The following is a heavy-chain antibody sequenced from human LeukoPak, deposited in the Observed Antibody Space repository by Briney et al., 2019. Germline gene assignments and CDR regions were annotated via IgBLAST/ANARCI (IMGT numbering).Heavy chain of an antibody. CDR3: ARRRVRGVITRRTETNYFDY. CDR1: GGSFSGYY. D-gene: IGHD3-10*01. CDR2: INHSGST. Sequence: SETLSLTCAVYGGSFSGYYWSWIRQPPGKGLEWIGEINHSGSTNYNPSLKSRVTISVDTSKNQFSLKLSSVTAADTAVYYCARRRVRGVITRRTETNYFDYWGQGTLVTVSS. V-gene: IGHV4-34*01. J-gene: IGHJ4*02.